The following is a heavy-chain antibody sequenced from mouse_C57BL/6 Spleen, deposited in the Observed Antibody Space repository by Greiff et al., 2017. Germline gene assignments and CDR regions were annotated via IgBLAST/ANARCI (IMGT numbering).Heavy chain of an antibody. CDR1: GYTFTTYP. J-gene: IGHJ1*03. Sequence: VQVVESGAELVKPGASVKMSCKASGYTFTTYPIEWMKQNHGKSLEWIGNFHPYNDDTKYNEKFKGKATLTVEKSSSTVYLELSRLTSDDSAVYYCARDYGSSYDWYFDVWGTGTTVTVSS. CDR3: ARDYGSSYDWYFDV. V-gene: IGHV1-47*01. D-gene: IGHD1-1*01. CDR2: FHPYNDDT.